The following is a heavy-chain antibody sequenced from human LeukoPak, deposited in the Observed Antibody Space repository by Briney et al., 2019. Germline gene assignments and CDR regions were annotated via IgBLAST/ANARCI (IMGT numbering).Heavy chain of an antibody. D-gene: IGHD1-7*01. Sequence: GGSLRLSCAASGLTFSSYWMSWVRQAPGKGLEWVANIKQDGSEKYYVDSVKGRFTISRDNAKNSLYLQMNSLRAEDTAVYYCARDVLLITGTFYYYYYGMDVWGQGTTVTVSS. V-gene: IGHV3-7*01. CDR2: IKQDGSEK. CDR1: GLTFSSYW. CDR3: ARDVLLITGTFYYYYYGMDV. J-gene: IGHJ6*02.